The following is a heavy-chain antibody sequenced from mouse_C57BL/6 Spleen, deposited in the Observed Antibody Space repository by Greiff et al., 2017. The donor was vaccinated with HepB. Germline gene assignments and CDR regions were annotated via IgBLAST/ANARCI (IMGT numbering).Heavy chain of an antibody. Sequence: QVQLKESGPGLVAPSQSLSITCTVSGFSLTSYGVHWVRQPPGKGLEWLVVIWSDGSTTYNSALKSRLSITKDNSKSQVFLKMNSLQTDDTAMYYCSRQSYGSSYHYAMDYWGQGTSVTVSS. J-gene: IGHJ4*01. CDR2: IWSDGST. D-gene: IGHD1-1*01. CDR1: GFSLTSYG. CDR3: SRQSYGSSYHYAMDY. V-gene: IGHV2-6-1*01.